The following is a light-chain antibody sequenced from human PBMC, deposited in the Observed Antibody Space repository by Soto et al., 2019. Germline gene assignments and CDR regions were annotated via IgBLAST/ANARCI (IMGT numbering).Light chain of an antibody. CDR3: QQLNSYPV. J-gene: IGKJ3*01. CDR2: AAS. CDR1: QGISSY. Sequence: DIQLTLSPSFLSASVGDRVTITCRASQGISSYLAWYQQKPGKAPKLLIYAASTLQSGVPSRFSGSGSGTEFTLTISSLQPEDFATYYCQQLNSYPVFGPGTKVDIK. V-gene: IGKV1-9*01.